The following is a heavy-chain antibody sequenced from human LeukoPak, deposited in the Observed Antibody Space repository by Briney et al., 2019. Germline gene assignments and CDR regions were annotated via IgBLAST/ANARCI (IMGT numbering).Heavy chain of an antibody. CDR3: ARVTLPEPSSGWYVPTYYYYYGMDV. CDR1: GGSFSGYY. J-gene: IGHJ6*02. CDR2: INHSGST. D-gene: IGHD6-19*01. Sequence: SETLSLTCAVYGGSFSGYYWSWIRQPPGEGLEWIGEINHSGSTNYNPSLKSRVTISVDTFKNQFSLKLSSVTAADTAVYYCARVTLPEPSSGWYVPTYYYYYGMDVWGQGTTVTVSS. V-gene: IGHV4-34*01.